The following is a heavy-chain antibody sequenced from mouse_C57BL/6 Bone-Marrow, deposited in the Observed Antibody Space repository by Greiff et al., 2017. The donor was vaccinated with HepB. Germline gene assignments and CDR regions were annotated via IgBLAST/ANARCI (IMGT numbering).Heavy chain of an antibody. CDR3: ARHLDYDYGYAMDY. CDR2: INSDGGST. CDR1: EYEFPSHD. D-gene: IGHD2-4*01. V-gene: IGHV5-2*01. Sequence: EVQGVESGGGLVQPGESLKLSCESNEYEFPSHDMSWVRKTPEKRLELVAAINSDGGSTYYPDTMERRFIISRDNTKKTLYLQMSSLRSEDTALYCCARHLDYDYGYAMDYWGQGTSVTVSS. J-gene: IGHJ4*01.